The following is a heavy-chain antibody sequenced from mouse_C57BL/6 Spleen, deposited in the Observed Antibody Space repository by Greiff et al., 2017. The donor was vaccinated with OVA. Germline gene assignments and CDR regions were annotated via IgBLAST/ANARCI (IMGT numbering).Heavy chain of an antibody. Sequence: EVQLQQSGPVLVKPGASVKMSCKASGYTFTDYYMNWVKQSHGKSLEWIGVINPYNGGTSYNQKFKGKATLTVDKSSSTAYMELNSLTSEDSAVYYCARWDTTAYYFDYWGQGTTLTVSS. J-gene: IGHJ2*01. V-gene: IGHV1-19*01. D-gene: IGHD1-2*01. CDR2: INPYNGGT. CDR1: GYTFTDYY. CDR3: ARWDTTAYYFDY.